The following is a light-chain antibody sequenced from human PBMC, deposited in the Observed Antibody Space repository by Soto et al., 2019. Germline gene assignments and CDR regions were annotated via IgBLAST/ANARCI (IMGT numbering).Light chain of an antibody. V-gene: IGKV3-11*01. CDR1: QSVSSY. CDR2: DAS. Sequence: EIVLTQSPATLSLSPGERATLSCRASQSVSSYLAWYQQKPGQAPRLLIYDASNRATGIPARFSGSGSGTDFTLTISSLEPEDFAVYYCQQRRNWPLFFGGGTKVEIK. CDR3: QQRRNWPLF. J-gene: IGKJ4*01.